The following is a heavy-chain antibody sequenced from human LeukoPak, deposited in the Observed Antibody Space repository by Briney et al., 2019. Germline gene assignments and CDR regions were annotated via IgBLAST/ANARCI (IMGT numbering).Heavy chain of an antibody. CDR1: GGSISNSTYYY. Sequence: SETLSLTCSVSGGSISNSTYYYWGWIRQPPGKGLEWIGSIYYSGSTYYNPSLKSRVTISVDTSKNQFSLKLSSVTAADTAVYYCARVGYSSGWRYDYWGQGTLVTVSS. CDR3: ARVGYSSGWRYDY. J-gene: IGHJ4*02. CDR2: IYYSGST. D-gene: IGHD6-19*01. V-gene: IGHV4-39*07.